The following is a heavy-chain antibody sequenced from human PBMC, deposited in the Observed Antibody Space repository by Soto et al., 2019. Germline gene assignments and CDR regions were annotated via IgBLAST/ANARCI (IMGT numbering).Heavy chain of an antibody. D-gene: IGHD2-15*01. Sequence: PSETLSLTCTVSGASLSSISYYWGWIRQPPGKGLGWVGSIFFTGNIYYNPSLKSRVTISVDTSRNQFSLMVNSVTAADTAVYYCARRHCSGGRCYNPGLDSWGQGALVTVSS. J-gene: IGHJ4*02. V-gene: IGHV4-39*01. CDR1: GASLSSISYY. CDR2: IFFTGNI. CDR3: ARRHCSGGRCYNPGLDS.